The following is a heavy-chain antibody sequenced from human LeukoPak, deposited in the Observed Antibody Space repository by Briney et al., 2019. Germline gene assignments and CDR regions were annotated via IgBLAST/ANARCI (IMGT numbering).Heavy chain of an antibody. Sequence: SGPTLVNPTQTLTLTCTFSGFSLSASGMCVSWIRQPPGKALEWLARIDWDTDTYYAPSLKTRLTISLDTSNNQVVLTMTNMDPLDTATYYCARNVAAAASPHYFYYGLDVWGQGTLVTVSS. J-gene: IGHJ6*02. D-gene: IGHD6-13*01. CDR2: IDWDTDT. CDR1: GFSLSASGMC. CDR3: ARNVAAAASPHYFYYGLDV. V-gene: IGHV2-70*11.